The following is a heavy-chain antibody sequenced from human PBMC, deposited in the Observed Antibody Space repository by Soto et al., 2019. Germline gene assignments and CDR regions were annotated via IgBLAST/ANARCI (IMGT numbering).Heavy chain of an antibody. V-gene: IGHV5-51*01. D-gene: IGHD3-22*01. Sequence: GESLKISCKGSGYSFTSYWIGWVRQMPGKGLEWMGIIYPGDSDTRYIPSFQGQVTISADKSISTAYLQWSSLKASDTAMYYCARSYDSSGYYSLWDYYYGMDVWGQGTTVTVSS. CDR2: IYPGDSDT. J-gene: IGHJ6*02. CDR1: GYSFTSYW. CDR3: ARSYDSSGYYSLWDYYYGMDV.